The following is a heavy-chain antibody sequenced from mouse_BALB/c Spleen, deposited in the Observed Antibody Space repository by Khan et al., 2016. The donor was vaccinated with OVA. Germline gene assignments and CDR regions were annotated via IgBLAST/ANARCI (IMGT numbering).Heavy chain of an antibody. J-gene: IGHJ3*01. D-gene: IGHD2-14*01. CDR2: INPSNGYT. V-gene: IGHV1-4*01. CDR1: GYTFTSYT. Sequence: VQLQQSGAELARPGASVKMSCKASGYTFTSYTIHWIKLRPGQGLEWIGYINPSNGYTNYNQKFKDKATLTADKSSTTAYMQLSSLKSDDSAVXNGVIDGAYYRNDGWFAYWGQGTLVTVSA. CDR3: VIDGAYYRNDGWFAY.